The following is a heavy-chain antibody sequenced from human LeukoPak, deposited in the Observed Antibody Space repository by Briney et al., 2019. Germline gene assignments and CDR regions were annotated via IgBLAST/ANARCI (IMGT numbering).Heavy chain of an antibody. V-gene: IGHV3-7*03. D-gene: IGHD1-14*01. CDR1: GFSFTDHW. CDR2: IKQDGSEK. CDR3: ASGIYYFDY. J-gene: IGHJ4*02. Sequence: GGSLRLSCEASGFSFTDHWMSWVRQAPGKRLEWVANIKQDGSEKYYVDSVKGRFTISRDNAKNSLYLQMNSLRAEDTAVYYCASGIYYFDYWGQGTLVTVSS.